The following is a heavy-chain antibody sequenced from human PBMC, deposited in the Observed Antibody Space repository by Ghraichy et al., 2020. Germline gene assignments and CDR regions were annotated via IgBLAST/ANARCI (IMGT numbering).Heavy chain of an antibody. J-gene: IGHJ6*02. CDR1: GYTFTSYN. CDR2: MNPNSGNT. D-gene: IGHD2-15*01. CDR3: ARGGKLVVAAIRYYYYGMDV. V-gene: IGHV1-8*01. Sequence: VKVPCKASGYTFTSYNINWVRQATGQGLEWMGWMNPNSGNTGDAQKFQGRVTMTRNTSISTAYLGLSSLRSEDTAVYYCARGGKLVVAAIRYYYYGMDVWGQGSKVTVS.